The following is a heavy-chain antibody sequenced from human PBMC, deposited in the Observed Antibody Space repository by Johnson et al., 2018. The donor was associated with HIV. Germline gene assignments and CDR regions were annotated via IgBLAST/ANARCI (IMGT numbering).Heavy chain of an antibody. J-gene: IGHJ3*02. D-gene: IGHD5-24*01. Sequence: EVQLVESGGGLVKPGGSLRLSCAASGFTFSNAWMNWVRQAPGKGLEWVSVIYSGITTYYADSVKGRFTISRDNSKNTLYLQMNSLRAEDTAVYYCAKESAFDIWGQGTMVTVSS. CDR1: GFTFSNAW. CDR2: IYSGITT. V-gene: IGHV3-66*02. CDR3: AKESAFDI.